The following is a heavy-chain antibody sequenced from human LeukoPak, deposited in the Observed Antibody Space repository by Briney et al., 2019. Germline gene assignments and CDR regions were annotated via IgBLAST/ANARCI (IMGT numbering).Heavy chain of an antibody. CDR2: MSPNSGDT. CDR1: GYTFTSYD. Sequence: ASVKVSCKASGYTFTSYDFNWVRQATGQRPEWMGWMSPNSGDTGYAQKFQDRVTMTRNTSISTAYTELSSLRSDDTAVYYCARDRGGVLGYCSSTSCYVLDYWGQGTLVTVSS. V-gene: IGHV1-8*01. CDR3: ARDRGGVLGYCSSTSCYVLDY. J-gene: IGHJ4*02. D-gene: IGHD2-2*01.